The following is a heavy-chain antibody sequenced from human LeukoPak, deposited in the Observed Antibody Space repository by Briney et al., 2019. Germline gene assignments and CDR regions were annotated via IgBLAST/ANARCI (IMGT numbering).Heavy chain of an antibody. CDR1: GFTFSSYW. CDR2: IKTDGSEK. CDR3: ARDYTGYFP. J-gene: IGHJ5*02. V-gene: IGHV3-7*03. D-gene: IGHD3-9*01. Sequence: GGSLRLSCEASGFTFSSYWMSWVRQAPGKGLEWVANIKTDGSEKYYVDSVRGRFTISRDNAKNSLYLQMNSLRAEDTAVYYCARDYTGYFPWGQGTLVIVSS.